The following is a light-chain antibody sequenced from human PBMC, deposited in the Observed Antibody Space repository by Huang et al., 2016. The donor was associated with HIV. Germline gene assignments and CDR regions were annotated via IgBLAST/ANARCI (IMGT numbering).Light chain of an antibody. Sequence: IVLTRSPGTLSLSPGGRATLSCRASQSVSSNYLAWYQHKPGQAPRLLIFGAAGRATGIPDRFSGSGSGTDFTLTISRLEPEDFAVYYCQQYGDSPPAFGPGTKVDIK. CDR3: QQYGDSPPA. V-gene: IGKV3-20*01. CDR2: GAA. J-gene: IGKJ3*01. CDR1: QSVSSNY.